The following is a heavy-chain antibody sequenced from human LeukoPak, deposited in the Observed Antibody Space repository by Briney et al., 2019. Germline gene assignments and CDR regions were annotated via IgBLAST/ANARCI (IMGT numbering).Heavy chain of an antibody. J-gene: IGHJ5*02. D-gene: IGHD4-23*01. Sequence: GGSLRLSCAASGFTFSSYAMSWVRQAPGKGLDWVSVISGSGGSISYADSVKGRFTISRDNSKNTLYLQMNSLRAEDTALYYCAKDRLSTPTAPRFDPWGQGTQVTVSS. CDR3: AKDRLSTPTAPRFDP. CDR1: GFTFSSYA. CDR2: ISGSGGSI. V-gene: IGHV3-23*01.